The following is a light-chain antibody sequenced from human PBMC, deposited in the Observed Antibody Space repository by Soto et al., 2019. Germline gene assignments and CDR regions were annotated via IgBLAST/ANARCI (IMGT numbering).Light chain of an antibody. CDR1: SSDVGGYDY. CDR3: SSYSSSATNYV. CDR2: DVN. Sequence: QSALTQPASVSGSPGQSITISCTGTSSDVGGYDYVSWYQQHPGKAPKVIIYDVNNRPSGVSSRFSGSKSGNTASLSISGLQAADEADYYCSSYSSSATNYVFGSGTKLTVL. J-gene: IGLJ1*01. V-gene: IGLV2-14*03.